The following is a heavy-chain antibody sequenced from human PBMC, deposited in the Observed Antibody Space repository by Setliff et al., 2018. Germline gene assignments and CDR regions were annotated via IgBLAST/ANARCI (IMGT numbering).Heavy chain of an antibody. Sequence: SETLSLTCAASGGSFSDYYWTWIRQPPGKGLEWIGEINHSGSTNYNPSLKSRVTMTRDTSTSTVCMELSSLRSEDTAVYYCAREPGTYMGNDGFDVWGQGTVVTVSS. V-gene: IGHV4-34*01. CDR2: INHSGST. D-gene: IGHD1-7*01. CDR1: GGSFSDYY. CDR3: AREPGTYMGNDGFDV. J-gene: IGHJ3*01.